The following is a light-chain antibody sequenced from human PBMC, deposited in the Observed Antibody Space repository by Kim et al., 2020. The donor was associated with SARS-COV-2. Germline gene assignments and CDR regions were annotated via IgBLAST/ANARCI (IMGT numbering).Light chain of an antibody. Sequence: DVQMTQSPTSLSASIGDRVTITCRASQNIRSYLNWYQQKPGKAPNLLIYAASTLQSGVSSRFSATGSETDFTLTISYLQPDDFATYYCQQSYSTPITFGGGTKLEI. CDR3: QQSYSTPIT. CDR2: AAS. V-gene: IGKV1-39*01. J-gene: IGKJ4*01. CDR1: QNIRSY.